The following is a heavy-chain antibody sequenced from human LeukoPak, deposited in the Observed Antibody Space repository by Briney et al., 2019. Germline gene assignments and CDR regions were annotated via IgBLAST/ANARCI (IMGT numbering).Heavy chain of an antibody. D-gene: IGHD6-19*01. CDR1: GFTFSSYY. CDR3: ARVSSVWDAFDI. CDR2: INSDGSSA. J-gene: IGHJ3*02. V-gene: IGHV3-74*01. Sequence: GGSLRLSCAASGFTFSSYYMTWVRQAPGKGLVWVSRINSDGSSASYADSVKGQFTISRDNAKNTLYLQMNSLRAEDTAVYYCARVSSVWDAFDIWGQGTVVTVSS.